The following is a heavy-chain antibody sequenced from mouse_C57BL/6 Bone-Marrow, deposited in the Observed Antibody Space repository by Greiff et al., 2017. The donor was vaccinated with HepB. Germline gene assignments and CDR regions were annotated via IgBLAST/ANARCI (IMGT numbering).Heavy chain of an antibody. Sequence: QVQLKQPGAELVKPGASVKLSCKASGYTFTSYWMQWVKQRPGQGLEWIGEIDPSDSYTNYNQKFKGKATLTADKSSSTAYMQLSSLTSEDSAVYFCARGAYWGQGTRVTVSA. CDR2: IDPSDSYT. CDR3: ARGAY. V-gene: IGHV1-50*01. CDR1: GYTFTSYW. J-gene: IGHJ3*01.